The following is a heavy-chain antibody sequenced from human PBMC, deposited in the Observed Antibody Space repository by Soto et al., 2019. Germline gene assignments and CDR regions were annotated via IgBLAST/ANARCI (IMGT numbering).Heavy chain of an antibody. J-gene: IGHJ5*02. Sequence: PGGSLRLSCAASGFTFSDYYMSWIRQAPGKGLEWVSYISSGGSTIYYADSVKGRFTISRDNAKNSLYLQMNSLRVEDTAVYYCARDPDGYSRRPNWFHPWGPGTLVTVSS. CDR3: ARDPDGYSRRPNWFHP. CDR1: GFTFSDYY. V-gene: IGHV3-11*01. D-gene: IGHD6-13*01. CDR2: ISSGGSTI.